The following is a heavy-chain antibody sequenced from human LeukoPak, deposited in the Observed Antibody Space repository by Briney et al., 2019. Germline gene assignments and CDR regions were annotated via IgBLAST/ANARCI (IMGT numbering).Heavy chain of an antibody. Sequence: PSETLSLTCTVSGGSISSYYWNWIRQPPGKGLEWIGYIYYSGSTNYNPSLKSRVTISVDTSKNQFSLKLSSVTAADTAVYYCARGTESLEDAFDIWGQGTMVTVSS. CDR2: IYYSGST. V-gene: IGHV4-59*01. CDR1: GGSISSYY. J-gene: IGHJ3*02. D-gene: IGHD3-3*01. CDR3: ARGTESLEDAFDI.